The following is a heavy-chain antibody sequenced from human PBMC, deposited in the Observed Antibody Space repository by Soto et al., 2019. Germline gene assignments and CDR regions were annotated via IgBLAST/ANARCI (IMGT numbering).Heavy chain of an antibody. CDR2: IKQDGSEK. CDR3: ARVSSVNDFWSGYYMDYFDY. J-gene: IGHJ4*02. D-gene: IGHD3-3*01. V-gene: IGHV3-7*01. Sequence: PGKGLEWVANIKQDGSEKYYVDSVKGRFTISRDNAKNSLYLQMNSLRAEDTAVYYCARVSSVNDFWSGYYMDYFDYWGQGTLVTVSS.